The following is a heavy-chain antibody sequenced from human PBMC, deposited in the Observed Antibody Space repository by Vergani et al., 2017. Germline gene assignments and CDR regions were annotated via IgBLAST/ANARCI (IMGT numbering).Heavy chain of an antibody. V-gene: IGHV3-33*01. CDR1: GFTFSSYG. CDR3: ARDRDIAAAGTGWYFDY. CDR2: IWYDGSNK. D-gene: IGHD6-13*01. J-gene: IGHJ4*02. Sequence: QVQLVESGGGVVQPGRSLRLSCAASGFTFSSYGMHWVRQAPGKGLEWVAVIWYDGSNKYYADSVKGRFTISRDNSKNTLYLQMNSLRAEDTAVYCCARDRDIAAAGTGWYFDYWGQGTLVTVSS.